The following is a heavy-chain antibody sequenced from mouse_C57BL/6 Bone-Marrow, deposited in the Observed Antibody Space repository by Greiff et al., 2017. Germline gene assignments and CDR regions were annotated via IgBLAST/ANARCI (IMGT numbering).Heavy chain of an antibody. CDR1: GFNIKDDY. V-gene: IGHV14-4*01. CDR3: TTFYYTEYFDV. D-gene: IGHD1-1*01. J-gene: IGHJ1*03. Sequence: VQLQQSGAELVRPGASVKLSCTASGFNIKDDYMHWVKQRPEQGLEWIGWIDPENGDTESASKFQGKATITADTSSNTAYLQLSSLTSEDTAVYYCTTFYYTEYFDVWGTGTTVTVSS. CDR2: IDPENGDT.